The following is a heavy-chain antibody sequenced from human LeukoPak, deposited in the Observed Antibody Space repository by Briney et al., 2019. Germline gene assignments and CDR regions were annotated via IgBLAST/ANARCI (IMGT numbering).Heavy chain of an antibody. CDR3: ATDISVAGTPLYA. CDR2: FDPEDGET. D-gene: IGHD6-19*01. J-gene: IGHJ5*02. Sequence: ASVKVSCKVSGYTLTELSMHWVRQAPGKGLEWMGGFDPEDGETIYAQKFQGRVTMTEDTTTDTAYMELSSLRSEDTAVYYCATDISVAGTPLYAWGQGTLVTVSS. CDR1: GYTLTELS. V-gene: IGHV1-24*01.